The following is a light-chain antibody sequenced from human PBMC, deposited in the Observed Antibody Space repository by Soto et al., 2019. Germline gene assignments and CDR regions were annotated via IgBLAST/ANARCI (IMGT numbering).Light chain of an antibody. Sequence: EVVMTQSPATLSVSLGDRATLSCRASQSVSSNLAWYQQKPGQAPRLLIYGASTRATGIPARFSGSGSGTEFPLTISSLQSEDFAVYSCQQYNNWPLTFGGGTKVEIK. CDR3: QQYNNWPLT. J-gene: IGKJ4*01. CDR1: QSVSSN. V-gene: IGKV3-15*01. CDR2: GAS.